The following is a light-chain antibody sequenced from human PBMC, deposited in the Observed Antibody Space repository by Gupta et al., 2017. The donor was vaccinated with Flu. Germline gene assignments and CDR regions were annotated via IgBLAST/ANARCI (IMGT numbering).Light chain of an antibody. Sequence: VTISCSGSSSNIGNNYVSWYQQLPGTAPKLLIYDNNKRPSGIPDRFSGSKSGTSATLGITGLQTGDEADYYCGTWDSSLSAGVFGGGTMLTVL. J-gene: IGLJ2*01. CDR1: SSNIGNNY. CDR2: DNN. V-gene: IGLV1-51*01. CDR3: GTWDSSLSAGV.